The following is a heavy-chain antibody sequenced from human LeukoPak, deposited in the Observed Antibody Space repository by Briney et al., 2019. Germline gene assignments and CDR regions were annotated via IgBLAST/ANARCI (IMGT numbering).Heavy chain of an antibody. CDR3: ARDTYLDTAMVDY. CDR2: IYYSGST. V-gene: IGHV4-30-4*08. D-gene: IGHD5-18*01. J-gene: IGHJ4*02. CDR1: GGSISSGDYY. Sequence: SETLSLTCTVSGGSISSGDYYWSWIRQPPGKGLEWIGYIYYSGSTYYNPSLQSRVTISVDTSKNQFSLKLSSVTAADTAVYYCARDTYLDTAMVDYWGQGTLVTVSS.